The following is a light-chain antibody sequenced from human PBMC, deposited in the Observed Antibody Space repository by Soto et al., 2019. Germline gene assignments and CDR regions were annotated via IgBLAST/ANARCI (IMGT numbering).Light chain of an antibody. CDR1: SSDVGGYIY. J-gene: IGLJ2*01. V-gene: IGLV2-14*03. Sequence: QSALTQPASVSGSPGQSITISCTGTSSDVGGYIYVSWHQQHPGTAPKLMIYDVTIRPSGVSHRFSGSKSGNTASLTISNLQAEDEADYYCSSFTSSNTLLFGGGTKLTGL. CDR2: DVT. CDR3: SSFTSSNTLL.